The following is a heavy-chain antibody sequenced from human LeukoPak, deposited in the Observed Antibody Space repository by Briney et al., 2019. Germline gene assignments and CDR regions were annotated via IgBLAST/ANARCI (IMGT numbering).Heavy chain of an antibody. CDR1: GFTFSYYS. CDR3: ARDPHGDYGTDY. CDR2: ISSSSNYI. V-gene: IGHV3-21*01. J-gene: IGHJ4*02. Sequence: PGGSLRLSCAASGFTFSYYSMNWVRQAPGKGLEWVSSISSSSNYIYYADSVKGRFTISRDNAKNSLYLQMNSLRAEDTAVYYCARDPHGDYGTDYWGQGTLVTVSS. D-gene: IGHD4-17*01.